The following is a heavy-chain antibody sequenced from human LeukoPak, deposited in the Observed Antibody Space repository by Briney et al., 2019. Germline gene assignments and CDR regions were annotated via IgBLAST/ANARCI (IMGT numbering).Heavy chain of an antibody. CDR3: ARGSIAAAGTAHWFDP. J-gene: IGHJ5*02. D-gene: IGHD6-13*01. Sequence: SETLSLTCTVSGGSISSYYWSWIRQPPGKGLEWIGYIYYSGSTNYNPSLKSRVTISVDTSKNQFSLKLSSVTAADTAVYYCARGSIAAAGTAHWFDPWGQGTLVTVSS. CDR2: IYYSGST. V-gene: IGHV4-59*01. CDR1: GGSISSYY.